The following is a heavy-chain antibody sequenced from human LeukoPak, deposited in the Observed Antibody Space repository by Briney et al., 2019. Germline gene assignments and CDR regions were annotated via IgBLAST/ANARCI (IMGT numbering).Heavy chain of an antibody. J-gene: IGHJ3*02. CDR3: ARASRAAVEGEYDYVWGSQSWGAFDI. D-gene: IGHD3-16*01. CDR2: INTNTGNP. V-gene: IGHV7-4-1*02. Sequence: GASVKVSCKASGYTFTSYAMNWVRQAPGQGLGWMGWINTNTGNPTYAQGFTGRFVFSLDTSVSTAYLQISSLKAEDTAVYYCARASRAAVEGEYDYVWGSQSWGAFDIWGQGTMVTVSS. CDR1: GYTFTSYA.